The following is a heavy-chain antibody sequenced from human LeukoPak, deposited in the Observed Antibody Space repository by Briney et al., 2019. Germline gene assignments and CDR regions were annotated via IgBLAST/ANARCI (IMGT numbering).Heavy chain of an antibody. CDR1: GYTFTGYY. J-gene: IGHJ3*02. CDR2: TSAYNGNT. Sequence: ASVKVSCQASGYTFTGYYMHWVRQAPGHGLEWMGWTSAYNGNTRYAQNVQGRVMITTDTSTSTAYMALRSLRPDDTAVYFCARDRSFRSDFWSVTDAFDMWGPGTMVIVSS. V-gene: IGHV1-18*04. D-gene: IGHD3-3*01. CDR3: ARDRSFRSDFWSVTDAFDM.